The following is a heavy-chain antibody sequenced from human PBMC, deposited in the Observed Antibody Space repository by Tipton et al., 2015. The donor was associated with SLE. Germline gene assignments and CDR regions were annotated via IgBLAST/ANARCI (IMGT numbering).Heavy chain of an antibody. CDR3: ASKHYDILTGYYPSYYYYYMDV. D-gene: IGHD3-9*01. Sequence: TLSLTCAVYGGSFSGYYWTWIRQPPGKGLEWFGEINHSGSTNYNPSLKSRVTISVDTSKSQFSLKVTSVTAADTAVYYCASKHYDILTGYYPSYYYYYMDVWGKGTTVTVSS. CDR2: INHSGST. J-gene: IGHJ6*03. CDR1: GGSFSGYY. V-gene: IGHV4-34*01.